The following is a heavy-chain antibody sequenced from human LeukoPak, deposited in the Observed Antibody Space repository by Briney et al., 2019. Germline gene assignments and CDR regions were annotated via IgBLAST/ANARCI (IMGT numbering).Heavy chain of an antibody. Sequence: KAGGSLRLSCAASGFTFSSYSMNWVRQAPGKGLEWVSSISSSSSYIYYADSVKGRFTISRDNTKNSLYLQMNSLRAEDTAVYYCARVDTVTTSAFDIWGQGTMVTVSS. D-gene: IGHD4-17*01. CDR2: ISSSSSYI. CDR3: ARVDTVTTSAFDI. J-gene: IGHJ3*02. CDR1: GFTFSSYS. V-gene: IGHV3-21*01.